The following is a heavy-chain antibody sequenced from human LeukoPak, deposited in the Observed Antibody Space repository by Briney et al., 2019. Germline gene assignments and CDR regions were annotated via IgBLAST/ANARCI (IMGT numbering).Heavy chain of an antibody. CDR2: IYSGGST. D-gene: IGHD5-18*01. Sequence: GGSLRLSCAASGFTVSSNYMSWVRQAPGKGLEWVSVIYSGGSTYYADSVKGRFTISRDNSKNTLYLQMNSLRAEDTAVYYFACGDSYTNMDVWGKGTTVTVSS. CDR1: GFTVSSNY. J-gene: IGHJ6*03. V-gene: IGHV3-66*02. CDR3: ACGDSYTNMDV.